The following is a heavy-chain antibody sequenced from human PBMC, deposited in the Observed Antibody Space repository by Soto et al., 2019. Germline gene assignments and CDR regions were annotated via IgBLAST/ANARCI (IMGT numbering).Heavy chain of an antibody. D-gene: IGHD6-13*01. J-gene: IGHJ6*02. V-gene: IGHV5-10-1*01. CDR1: GFRSSSYW. Sequence: GECPMLSCDGSGFRSSSYWIRWVRRIPRKGLVWMGRIDPSDSYTNYSPSFQGHVTISADKSISTAYLQWSSLKAADTAMYYCASLIAAAGTVSYYGMVVWGQGSTVSDS. CDR2: IDPSDSYT. CDR3: ASLIAAAGTVSYYGMVV.